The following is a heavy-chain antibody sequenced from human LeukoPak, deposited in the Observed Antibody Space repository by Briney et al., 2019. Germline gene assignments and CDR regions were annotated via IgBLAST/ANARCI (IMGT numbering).Heavy chain of an antibody. Sequence: GMSLRLSCTASGFTISSCGMHWVRKAPGPGKEREAVIWYDGRNKHFADSVKGRFTISTDNARNTLFLQMNSLRAEDTAVYYCARAPYSSSSGSGDYWGQGTLVTVS. V-gene: IGHV3-33*01. CDR3: ARAPYSSSSGSGDY. D-gene: IGHD6-13*01. CDR2: IWYDGRNK. CDR1: GFTISSCG. J-gene: IGHJ4*02.